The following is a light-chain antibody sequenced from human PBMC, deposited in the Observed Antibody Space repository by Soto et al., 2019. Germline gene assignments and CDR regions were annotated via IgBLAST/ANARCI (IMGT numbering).Light chain of an antibody. CDR3: QHYNSYSEA. V-gene: IGKV1-5*03. CDR1: QTISSW. Sequence: EIQMTQSTSTLSGSVGYRVTITGRASQTISSWLAWYQQKPGKAPKLLIYKASTLKSGVPSRFSGSGSGTEFTLTISSLQPDDFATYYCQHYNSYSEAFGQGTKVDIK. J-gene: IGKJ1*01. CDR2: KAS.